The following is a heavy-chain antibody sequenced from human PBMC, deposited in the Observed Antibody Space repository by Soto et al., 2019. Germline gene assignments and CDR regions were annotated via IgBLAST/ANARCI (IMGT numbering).Heavy chain of an antibody. Sequence: GGSLRLSCAASGFPLSAYATSWVRQAPGKGLEWVSAISSSGAGTFYADTVKGRFTISKDSSKNTLYLQMNSLRAEDTAIYYCAKKGYCTGDACYAFDYWGQGTLVTVSS. V-gene: IGHV3-23*01. J-gene: IGHJ4*02. D-gene: IGHD2-8*02. CDR3: AKKGYCTGDACYAFDY. CDR1: GFPLSAYA. CDR2: ISSSGAGT.